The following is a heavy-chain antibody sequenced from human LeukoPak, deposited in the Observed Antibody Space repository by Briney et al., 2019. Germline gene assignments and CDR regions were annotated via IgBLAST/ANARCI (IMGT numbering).Heavy chain of an antibody. CDR3: TRVYSSAYGSFDI. D-gene: IGHD6-19*01. CDR2: IRSKTNNYAT. J-gene: IGHJ3*02. Sequence: GGSLRLSCTASGLNFSGSDMHWVRQASGKGLEWVGRIRSKTNNYATAYAASVRGRFTISRDDSKNTAYLQMNSLKTEDTAIYYCTRVYSSAYGSFDIWGQGTMVTVPS. CDR1: GLNFSGSD. V-gene: IGHV3-73*01.